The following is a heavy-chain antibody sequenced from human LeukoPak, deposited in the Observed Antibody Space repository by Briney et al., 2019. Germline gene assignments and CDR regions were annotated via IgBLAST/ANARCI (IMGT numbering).Heavy chain of an antibody. Sequence: GRSLRLSCAASGFTFSSSTMNWVRRAPGKGLEWVSSISSGSDYIYYADSVKGRFTISRDNAKNSLYLQMNSLRAEDTAVYYCVRIPNSANFPNWFDPWGQGTLVTVSS. CDR3: VRIPNSANFPNWFDP. V-gene: IGHV3-21*01. CDR1: GFTFSSST. J-gene: IGHJ5*02. D-gene: IGHD4/OR15-4a*01. CDR2: ISSGSDYI.